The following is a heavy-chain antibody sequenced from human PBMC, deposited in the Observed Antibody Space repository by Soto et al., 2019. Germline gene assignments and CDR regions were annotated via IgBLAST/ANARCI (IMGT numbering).Heavy chain of an antibody. D-gene: IGHD5-12*01. J-gene: IGHJ6*02. CDR1: GGAISSYY. CDR3: ARGRYSGYSGRGYYYYYGMDV. CDR2: IYYSGST. V-gene: IGHV4-59*12. Sequence: SETLSLTCTVSGGAISSYYWSWIRQPPGKGLEWIGYIYYSGSTNYNPSLKSRVTISVDTSKNQFSLKLSSVTAADTAVYYCARGRYSGYSGRGYYYYYGMDVWGQGTTVTVSS.